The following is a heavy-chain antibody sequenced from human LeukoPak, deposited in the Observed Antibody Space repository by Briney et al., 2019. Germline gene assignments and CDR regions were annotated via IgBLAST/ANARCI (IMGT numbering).Heavy chain of an antibody. CDR1: GFTFSSYA. CDR2: ISGSGGST. Sequence: GGSLRLSCAASGFTFSSYAMSWVRQAPGKGLEWVSAISGSGGSTYYADSVKGRFTISRDNSKNTLYLQMNRLRAEDTAVYYCAKDKKRKEDYSIAYWGQGTLVTVSS. D-gene: IGHD4-11*01. CDR3: AKDKKRKEDYSIAY. V-gene: IGHV3-23*01. J-gene: IGHJ4*02.